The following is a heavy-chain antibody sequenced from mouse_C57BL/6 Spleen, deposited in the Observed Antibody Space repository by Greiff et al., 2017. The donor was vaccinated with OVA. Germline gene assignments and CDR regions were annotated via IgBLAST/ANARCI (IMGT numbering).Heavy chain of an antibody. V-gene: IGHV5-4*01. D-gene: IGHD2-4*01. CDR2: ISDGGSYT. Sequence: EVQGVESGGGLVKPGGSLKLSCAASGFTFSSYAMSWVRQTPEKRLEWVATISDGGSYTYYPDNVKGRFTISRDNAKNNLYLQMSHLKSEDTAMYYCARDHYYDYDERYWYFDVWGTGTTVTVSS. CDR3: ARDHYYDYDERYWYFDV. CDR1: GFTFSSYA. J-gene: IGHJ1*03.